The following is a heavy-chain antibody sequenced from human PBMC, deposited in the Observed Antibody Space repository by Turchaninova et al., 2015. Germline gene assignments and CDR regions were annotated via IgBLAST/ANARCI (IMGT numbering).Heavy chain of an antibody. CDR1: GYSISRSYP. D-gene: IGHD3-22*01. CDR2: IYQSGST. J-gene: IGHJ3*02. Sequence: QVQLQESGPGLVKPSETLSLTSAVSGYSISRSYPWGCIRPPPGKGLELIGTIYQSGSTYYNPSLKSRVTISVDTSKNQFSLKLSSVTAADTAVYYCARRDYDSNGSHAFDIWGQGTMVTVSS. CDR3: ARRDYDSNGSHAFDI. V-gene: IGHV4-38-2*01.